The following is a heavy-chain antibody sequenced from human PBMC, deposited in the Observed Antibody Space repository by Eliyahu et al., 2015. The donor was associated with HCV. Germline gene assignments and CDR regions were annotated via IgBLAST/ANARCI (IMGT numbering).Heavy chain of an antibody. D-gene: IGHD2-15*01. CDR1: XFTFSSYS. CDR3: VRDFVSLGFDP. J-gene: IGHJ5*02. Sequence: EVQLVESGGGLVQPGGSLXLSCAASXFTFSSYSMNWVRQAPGKGLEWVSYITSSTATIYYADSVKGRFTISRDNAKNSLYLQMNSLRAEDTAVYYCVRDFVSLGFDPWGQGTLVTVSS. V-gene: IGHV3-48*01. CDR2: ITSSTATI.